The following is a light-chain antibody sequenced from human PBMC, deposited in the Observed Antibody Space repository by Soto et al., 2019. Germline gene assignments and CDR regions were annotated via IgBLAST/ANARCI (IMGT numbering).Light chain of an antibody. CDR3: QQYGNSPTYT. V-gene: IGKV3-20*01. CDR1: QSVSSRY. CDR2: GAS. J-gene: IGKJ2*01. Sequence: EIGLTQSPGTLSLSPGERATLSCRASQSVSSRYLSWYQQKPGQAPSLLIYGASSRATGIPDRFSGSGSGTDFTLTISSLEPEDFAVYYCQQYGNSPTYTFGQGTKLEIK.